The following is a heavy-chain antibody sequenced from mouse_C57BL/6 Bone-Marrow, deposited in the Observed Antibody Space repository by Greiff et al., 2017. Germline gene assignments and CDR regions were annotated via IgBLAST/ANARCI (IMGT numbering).Heavy chain of an antibody. J-gene: IGHJ4*01. CDR2: ISDGGSYT. Sequence: EVMLVESGGGLVKPGGSLKLSCAASGFTFSSYAMSWVRQTPEKRLEWVATISDGGSYTYYPDNVKGRFTISRDNAKNNLYLQMSHLKSEDTAMYYCASELYYAMDYWGQGTSVTVSS. V-gene: IGHV5-4*03. CDR3: ASELYYAMDY. CDR1: GFTFSSYA.